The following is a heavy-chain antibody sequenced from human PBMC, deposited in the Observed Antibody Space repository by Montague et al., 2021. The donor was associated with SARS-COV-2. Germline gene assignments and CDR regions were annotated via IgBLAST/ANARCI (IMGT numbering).Heavy chain of an antibody. CDR3: ARDSVLIVATIGTLGFDY. V-gene: IGHV3-30*04. CDR1: GFTFSSYA. D-gene: IGHD5-12*01. Sequence: SLRLSCAASGFTFSSYAMHWVRQAPGKGLEWVAVISYDGSNKYYXDSVKGRFTISRDNSKNTLYLQMNSLRAEDTAVYYCARDSVLIVATIGTLGFDYWGQGTLVTVSS. J-gene: IGHJ4*02. CDR2: ISYDGSNK.